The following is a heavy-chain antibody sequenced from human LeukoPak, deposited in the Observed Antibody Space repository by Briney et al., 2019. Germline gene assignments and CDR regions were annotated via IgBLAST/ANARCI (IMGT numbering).Heavy chain of an antibody. CDR3: ARDLSAARQWLPDQDYYYYGMDV. J-gene: IGHJ6*02. CDR2: IIPIFGTA. V-gene: IGHV1-69*13. CDR1: GGTFSSYA. Sequence: GASVKVSCKASGGTFSSYAISWVRQAPGQGPEWMGGIIPIFGTANYAQKFQGRVTITADESTSTAYMELSSLRSEDTAVYYCARDLSAARQWLPDQDYYYYGMDVWGQGTTVTVSS. D-gene: IGHD6-19*01.